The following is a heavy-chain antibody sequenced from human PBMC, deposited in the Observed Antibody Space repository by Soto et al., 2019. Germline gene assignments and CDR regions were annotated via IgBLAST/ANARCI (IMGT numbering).Heavy chain of an antibody. D-gene: IGHD1-26*01. J-gene: IGHJ4*02. CDR2: VQPSSGRT. V-gene: IGHV1-8*01. CDR1: GYSFTSLD. Sequence: ASVKVSCKASGYSFTSLDINWVRQTTGQGLEWMGWVQPSSGRTGYAQKFQGRVTMTRDTSINTAYMELSSLTSDDTAFYYCARGVTAGVDYWGQGTLVTVSS. CDR3: ARGVTAGVDY.